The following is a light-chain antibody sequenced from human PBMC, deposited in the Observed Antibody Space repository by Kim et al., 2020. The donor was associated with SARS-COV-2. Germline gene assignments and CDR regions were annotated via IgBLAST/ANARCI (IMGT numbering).Light chain of an antibody. CDR3: HQYGSSPRT. Sequence: SPGERVTLTCRASQSVSSSYLAWYQQKPGQAPGLLIYSASSRAAGIPDRFSGSGYGTDFSLTISRLEPEDFAVYYCHQYGSSPRTFGQGTKVDIK. V-gene: IGKV3-20*01. CDR2: SAS. CDR1: QSVSSSY. J-gene: IGKJ1*01.